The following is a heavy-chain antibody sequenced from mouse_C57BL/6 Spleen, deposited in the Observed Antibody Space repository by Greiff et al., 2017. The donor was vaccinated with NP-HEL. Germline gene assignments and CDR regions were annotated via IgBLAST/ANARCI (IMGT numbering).Heavy chain of an antibody. CDR1: GYSITSGYY. CDR2: ISYDGSN. V-gene: IGHV3-6*01. J-gene: IGHJ4*01. D-gene: IGHD2-2*01. CDR3: ARYGYDEGDYYAMDY. Sequence: EVHLVESGPGLVKPSQSLSLTCSVTGYSITSGYYWNWIRQFPGNQLEWMGYISYDGSNNYNPSLKNRISITRDTSKNQFFLKLNSVTTEDTATYDCARYGYDEGDYYAMDYWGQGTSVTVSS.